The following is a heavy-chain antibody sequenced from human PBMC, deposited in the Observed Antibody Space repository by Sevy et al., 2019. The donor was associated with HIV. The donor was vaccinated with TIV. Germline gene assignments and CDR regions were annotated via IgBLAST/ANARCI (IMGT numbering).Heavy chain of an antibody. CDR1: GFTFSIYT. V-gene: IGHV3-21*01. Sequence: GGSLRLSCAASGFTFSIYTLNWVRQAPGKGLEWASSISPTSSYIYYADSVKGRFSISRDNAKNSLFLQMNSLRADDTAIYYCAKEDSNGVCYSSWGQGTLVTVSS. CDR2: ISPTSSYI. J-gene: IGHJ5*02. D-gene: IGHD2-21*01. CDR3: AKEDSNGVCYSS.